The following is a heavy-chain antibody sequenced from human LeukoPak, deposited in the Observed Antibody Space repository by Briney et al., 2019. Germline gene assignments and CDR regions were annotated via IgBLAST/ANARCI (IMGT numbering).Heavy chain of an antibody. CDR1: GYSFTTHW. V-gene: IGHV5-51*01. J-gene: IGHJ4*02. Sequence: GESLKISCKGSGYSFTTHWIGWVRQLPGKGLEWMGLIFPGDSETIYSPSLQGQVTISANKSINTAYLRWSSLKASDTAMYYCATSESQTRFDYWGQGTLVTVSS. CDR2: IFPGDSET. CDR3: ATSESQTRFDY. D-gene: IGHD1/OR15-1a*01.